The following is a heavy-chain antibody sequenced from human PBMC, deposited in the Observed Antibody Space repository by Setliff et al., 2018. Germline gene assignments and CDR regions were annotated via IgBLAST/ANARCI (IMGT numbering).Heavy chain of an antibody. CDR1: GASISSGDSY. V-gene: IGHV4-61*02. Sequence: PSETLSLTCAVSGASISSGDSYWTWIRQPAGKGLEWIGRLYPNGNTNYNPSLKRRVNMSADSSKNNLSLRLKYVTAADTAVYYCAREDWNGNAFDIWGPGTMVTVSS. CDR2: LYPNGNT. CDR3: AREDWNGNAFDI. J-gene: IGHJ3*02. D-gene: IGHD1-1*01.